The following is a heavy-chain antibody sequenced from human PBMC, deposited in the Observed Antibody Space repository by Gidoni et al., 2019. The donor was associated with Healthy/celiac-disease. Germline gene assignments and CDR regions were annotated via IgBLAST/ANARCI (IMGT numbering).Heavy chain of an antibody. CDR3: AREGVYCSSTSCYALRGLHYYMDV. V-gene: IGHV4-34*01. CDR2: INHSGST. J-gene: IGHJ6*03. Sequence: QVQLQQWGAGLLKPSETLSLTCAVYGGSFSGYYWSWFRQPPGKGLEWIGEINHSGSTNYNPSLKSRVTISVDTSKNQFSLKLSSVTAADTAVYYCAREGVYCSSTSCYALRGLHYYMDVWGKGTTVTVSS. CDR1: GGSFSGYY. D-gene: IGHD2-2*01.